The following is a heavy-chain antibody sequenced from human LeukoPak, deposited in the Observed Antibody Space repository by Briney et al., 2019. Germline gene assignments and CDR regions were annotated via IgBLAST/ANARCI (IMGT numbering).Heavy chain of an antibody. CDR2: VYYRGIT. J-gene: IGHJ3*01. CDR3: ARLSCSSTTCYFPNAFDV. CDR1: GVSMGAYY. D-gene: IGHD2-2*01. V-gene: IGHV4-59*08. Sequence: SETLSLTCTVSGVSMGAYYWSWIRQPPGKGLEWIGYVYYRGITNYNPSLQSRVTISMDTSKNQFSLKLNSVTAADTAMYYCARLSCSSTTCYFPNAFDVWGQGTMVTVSS.